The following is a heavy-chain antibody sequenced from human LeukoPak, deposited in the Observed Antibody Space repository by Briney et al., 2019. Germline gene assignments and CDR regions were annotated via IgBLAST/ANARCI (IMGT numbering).Heavy chain of an antibody. CDR1: GYTFTSYD. CDR3: ARNRPDYYYYYMDV. J-gene: IGHJ6*03. V-gene: IGHV1-8*01. D-gene: IGHD1-14*01. Sequence: ASVKVSCKASGYTFTSYDINWVRQATGQGLEWMGWMNPNSGNTGYAQKFQGRVTMTRNTSISTAYMELSSLRSEDTAVYYCARNRPDYYYYYMDVWGKGTTVTVSS. CDR2: MNPNSGNT.